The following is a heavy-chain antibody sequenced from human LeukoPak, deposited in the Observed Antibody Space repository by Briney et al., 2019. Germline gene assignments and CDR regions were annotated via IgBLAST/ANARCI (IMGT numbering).Heavy chain of an antibody. CDR1: GGSISSSDYY. CDR3: ARRRRDGTNGAEKDFDY. J-gene: IGHJ4*02. D-gene: IGHD5-24*01. V-gene: IGHV4-39*01. CDR2: IYYRGDT. Sequence: SETLSLTCIVSGGSISSSDYYWAWIRQPPGTGLEWIGTIYYRGDTWYNPSLRSRVTISVDTSKNQLSLKVTSVTAADTAVYYCARRRRDGTNGAEKDFDYWGQGTLVTVSS.